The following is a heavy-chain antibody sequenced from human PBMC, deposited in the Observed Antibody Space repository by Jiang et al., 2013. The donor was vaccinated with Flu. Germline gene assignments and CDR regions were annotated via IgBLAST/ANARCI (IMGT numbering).Heavy chain of an antibody. D-gene: IGHD5-12*01. V-gene: IGHV1-3*01. CDR3: AANMVAPRLYYFDY. CDR2: INAGNGNT. CDR1: GYTFTSYA. Sequence: GYTFTSYAMHWVRQAPGQRLEWMGWINAGNGNTKYSQKFQGRVTITRDTSASTAYMELSSLRSEDTAVYYCAANMVAPRLYYFDYWGQGTLVTVSS. J-gene: IGHJ4*02.